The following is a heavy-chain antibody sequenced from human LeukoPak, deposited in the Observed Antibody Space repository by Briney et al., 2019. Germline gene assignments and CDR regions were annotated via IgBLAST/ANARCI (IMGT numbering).Heavy chain of an antibody. CDR1: GFTFDDYA. J-gene: IGHJ4*02. Sequence: GGSLRLSCAASGFTFDDYAMHWVRQAPGKGLAWVSLVSRDGSRTFYADSVKGRFTISRDNSKNSLYLQMNSLRAEDTALYYCAKDKFDGSGSYYFDYWGQGTLVTVSS. D-gene: IGHD3-10*01. CDR3: AKDKFDGSGSYYFDY. CDR2: VSRDGSRT. V-gene: IGHV3-43D*03.